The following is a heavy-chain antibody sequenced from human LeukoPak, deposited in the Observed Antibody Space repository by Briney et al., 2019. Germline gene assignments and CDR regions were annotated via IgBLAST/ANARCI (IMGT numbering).Heavy chain of an antibody. CDR2: ISSTSAYI. D-gene: IGHD2-8*02. Sequence: SGGSLRLSCAGSGFALKSYSLSWVHQAPGKGLEWVSSISSTSAYIYYADSVKGRFTISRDNVDNVVYLQMNSLGAEDTAVYYCARVAVSGPTGWFDSWGQGTLVIVSS. CDR3: ARVAVSGPTGWFDS. CDR1: GFALKSYS. J-gene: IGHJ5*01. V-gene: IGHV3-21*01.